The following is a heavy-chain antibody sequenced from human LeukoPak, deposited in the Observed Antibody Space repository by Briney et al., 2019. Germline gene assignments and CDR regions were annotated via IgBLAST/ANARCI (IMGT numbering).Heavy chain of an antibody. D-gene: IGHD4-23*01. Sequence: SVKVSCKASGGTFSSYAISWVRQAPGQGLEWMGRIIPIFGIANYAQKFQGRVTITADKSTNTAYMELSSLRSEDTAVYYCARDPSSTVVMRYYFDYWGQGTLVTVSS. V-gene: IGHV1-69*04. CDR3: ARDPSSTVVMRYYFDY. CDR2: IIPIFGIA. CDR1: GGTFSSYA. J-gene: IGHJ4*02.